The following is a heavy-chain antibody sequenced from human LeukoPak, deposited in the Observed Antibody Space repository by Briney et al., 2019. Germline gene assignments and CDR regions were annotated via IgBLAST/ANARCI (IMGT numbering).Heavy chain of an antibody. V-gene: IGHV4-39*01. Sequence: PSETLSLTCFISGASVKTSAYYWAWARHPPGKGLEWIGTLFSSGTANSVGAAYYSPSLKSRVTLSENTSKNQFYLILNSVTAADSAVYYGLRYVRPIFGTTGPGSWGQGTLVAVSS. CDR3: LRYVRPIFGTTGPGS. CDR2: LFSSGTA. J-gene: IGHJ5*02. CDR1: GASVKTSAYY. D-gene: IGHD3-3*01.